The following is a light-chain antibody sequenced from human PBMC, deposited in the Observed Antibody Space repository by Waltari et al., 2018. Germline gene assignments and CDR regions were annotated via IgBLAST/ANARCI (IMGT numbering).Light chain of an antibody. CDR2: EGS. J-gene: IGLJ2*01. CDR3: CSYAGSVV. V-gene: IGLV2-23*01. Sequence: SALTYPASGSGAPGQPIPISCPGTRRACGRYTLVSWYQHHPGKAPNLMIYEGSNRPSGVSNRFSGSKSGNTASLTISGLQAEDEADYYCCSYAGSVVFGGGTKLTVL. CDR1: RRACGRYTL.